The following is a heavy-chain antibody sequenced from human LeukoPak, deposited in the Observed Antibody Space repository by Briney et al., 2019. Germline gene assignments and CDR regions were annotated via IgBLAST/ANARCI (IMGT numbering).Heavy chain of an antibody. CDR1: GFTFSTYS. J-gene: IGHJ4*02. D-gene: IGHD2-15*01. CDR3: ARDLLGYCSGGSCYSDY. CDR2: ISGSSSSSDGGAK. V-gene: IGHV3-21*05. Sequence: GGSLRLSCTAPGFTFSTYSTNWVRQAPGRGLEWVSYISGSSSSSDGGAKQYADSVKGRFTISRDNAKNSLYLQMNSLRAEDTAVYYCARDLLGYCSGGSCYSDYWGQGTLVTVSS.